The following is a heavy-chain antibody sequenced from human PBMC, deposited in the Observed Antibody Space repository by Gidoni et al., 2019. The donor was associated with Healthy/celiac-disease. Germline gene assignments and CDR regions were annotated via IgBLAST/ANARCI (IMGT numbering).Heavy chain of an antibody. Sequence: GKGLEWIGSIYYSGSTYYNPSLKSRVTISVDTSKNQFSLKLSSVTAADTAVYYCARLAQQLAVFDYWGQGTLVTVSS. V-gene: IGHV4-39*01. J-gene: IGHJ4*02. CDR2: IYYSGST. D-gene: IGHD6-13*01. CDR3: ARLAQQLAVFDY.